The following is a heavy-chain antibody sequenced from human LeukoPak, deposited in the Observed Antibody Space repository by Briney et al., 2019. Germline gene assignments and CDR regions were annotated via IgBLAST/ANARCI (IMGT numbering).Heavy chain of an antibody. CDR2: ISSSSTNR. V-gene: IGHV3-48*04. Sequence: GGSLTLSCAASGFTFSAYSMNWVRQAPGRGVERVSYISSSSTNRFYADSVKGRFTISRDNAKNSLFLQMNSLRAEDTAVYYCTRGIASAGTSNYWGQGTLVTVSS. CDR1: GFTFSAYS. D-gene: IGHD6-13*01. CDR3: TRGIASAGTSNY. J-gene: IGHJ4*02.